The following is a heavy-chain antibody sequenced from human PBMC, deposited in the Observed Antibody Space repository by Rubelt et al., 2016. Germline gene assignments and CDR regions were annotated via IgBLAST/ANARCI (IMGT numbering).Heavy chain of an antibody. CDR3: AKDTQWVVFVFDI. V-gene: IGHV3-23*01. Sequence: ISGTDAGTYYADSVKGRFTISRDNSKNTLYLQMNSLRAEDTAIYYCAKDTQWVVFVFDIWGQGTMVTVSS. J-gene: IGHJ3*02. D-gene: IGHD6-19*01. CDR2: ISGTDAGT.